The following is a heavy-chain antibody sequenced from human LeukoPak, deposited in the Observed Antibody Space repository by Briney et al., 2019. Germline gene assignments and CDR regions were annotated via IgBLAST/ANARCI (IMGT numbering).Heavy chain of an antibody. CDR1: GYAFTGYY. J-gene: IGHJ4*02. Sequence: ASVKVSCKTSGYAFTGYYLHWVRQAPGQGLEWMGWINPNTGDTTYAQKFQGRVSMTRDTSISTAYMELASLTSDDTAVYYCEREDFWGQGTLVIVSS. CDR2: INPNTGDT. V-gene: IGHV1-2*02. D-gene: IGHD2/OR15-2a*01. CDR3: EREDF.